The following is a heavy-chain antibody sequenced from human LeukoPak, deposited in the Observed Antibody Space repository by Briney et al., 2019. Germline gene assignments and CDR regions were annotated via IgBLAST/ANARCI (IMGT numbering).Heavy chain of an antibody. Sequence: GGSLRLSCAASGFTFSSSWMHWVRQAPGKGLVWVSHIKSDGSRTNYADSVKGRFTISRDNSKNTLYLQMNSLRAEDTTVYYCAKGVLPHTAIDAFDIWGQGTMVTVSS. D-gene: IGHD5-18*01. CDR2: IKSDGSRT. CDR3: AKGVLPHTAIDAFDI. V-gene: IGHV3-74*01. CDR1: GFTFSSSW. J-gene: IGHJ3*02.